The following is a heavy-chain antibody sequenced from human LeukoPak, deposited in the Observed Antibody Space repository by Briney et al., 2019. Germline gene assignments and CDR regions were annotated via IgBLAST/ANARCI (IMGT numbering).Heavy chain of an antibody. CDR2: ISGSGGST. Sequence: PGGSLRLSCAASGFTFSSYAMSWVRQAPGKGXXXXXAISGSGGSTYYADSVKGRFTISRDKSKNTLYLKMNSLRAEDTAVYYCAKTPTHDYYFDYWGQGTLVTVSS. J-gene: IGHJ4*02. V-gene: IGHV3-23*01. D-gene: IGHD1-1*01. CDR1: GFTFSSYA. CDR3: AKTPTHDYYFDY.